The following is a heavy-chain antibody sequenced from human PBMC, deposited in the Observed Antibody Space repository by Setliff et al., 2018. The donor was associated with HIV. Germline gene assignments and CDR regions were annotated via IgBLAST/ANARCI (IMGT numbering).Heavy chain of an antibody. V-gene: IGHV3-7*03. CDR2: IKQDESEK. CDR3: ARVLLRTNPVYGVASNWFDP. D-gene: IGHD2-8*01. J-gene: IGHJ5*02. CDR1: EFTFSNYW. Sequence: PGGSLRLSCTASEFTFSNYWMSWVRQAPGKGLEWVANIKQDESEKYYVGSVKGRFTSSRDNAKSSLFLQMSSLRAEDTAVYYCARVLLRTNPVYGVASNWFDPWGQGTLVTVSS.